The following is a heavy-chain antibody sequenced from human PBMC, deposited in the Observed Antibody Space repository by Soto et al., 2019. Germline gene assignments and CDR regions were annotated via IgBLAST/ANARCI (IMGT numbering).Heavy chain of an antibody. J-gene: IGHJ5*02. CDR3: ARGRYCSGGSCYSYWFDP. D-gene: IGHD2-15*01. V-gene: IGHV3-74*01. CDR2: INSDGSST. Sequence: PGGSLRLSCAASGFTFSSYWMHWARQAPGKGLVWVSRINSDGSSTSYADSVKGRLTISRDNAKNTLYLQMDSLRAEDTAVYYCARGRYCSGGSCYSYWFDPWGQGTLVTSPQ. CDR1: GFTFSSYW.